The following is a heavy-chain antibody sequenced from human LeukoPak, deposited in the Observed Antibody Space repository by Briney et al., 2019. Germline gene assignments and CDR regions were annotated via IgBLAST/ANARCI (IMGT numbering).Heavy chain of an antibody. D-gene: IGHD5-12*01. CDR1: GDSIRSDDYR. CDR2: IVYTGGI. V-gene: IGHV4-30-4*01. CDR3: VRVMIVATLFDAFDI. J-gene: IGHJ3*02. Sequence: SQTLSLTCTVSGDSIRSDDYRWGWIRQPPGKGLEWIGHIVYTGGIHQNPSLRSRSTLSLDTSRNQFYLNLSSVTAADTAAYYCVRVMIVATLFDAFDIWGQGAVVTVSS.